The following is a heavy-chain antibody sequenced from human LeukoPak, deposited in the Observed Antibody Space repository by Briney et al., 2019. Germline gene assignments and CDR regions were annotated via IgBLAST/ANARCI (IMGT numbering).Heavy chain of an antibody. CDR1: GFTFSTYA. CDR3: ARDYAGDY. Sequence: PGGSLRLSCAASGFTFSTYAMSWVRQAPGKGLEWVSGISGSGVTTYYADSVKGRFTISRDNSKRTVYLQMNSLRAEDTAVYYCARDYAGDYWGQGTLVTVSS. J-gene: IGHJ4*02. V-gene: IGHV3-23*01. CDR2: ISGSGVTT. D-gene: IGHD3-16*01.